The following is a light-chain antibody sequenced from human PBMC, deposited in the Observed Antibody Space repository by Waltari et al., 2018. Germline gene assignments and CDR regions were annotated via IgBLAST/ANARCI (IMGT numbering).Light chain of an antibody. CDR2: MGS. CDR3: MQALQTPWT. J-gene: IGKJ1*01. CDR1: QSLLHSNGYNY. V-gene: IGKV2-28*01. Sequence: DIVMAQSPLSLPFTPGEPASISCRSSQSLLHSNGYNYLDWYLQKPGQSPQLLIYMGSNRASGVPDRFSGSGSGTDFTRKITRVEDEDVGVYYCMQALQTPWTFGQGTKVEI.